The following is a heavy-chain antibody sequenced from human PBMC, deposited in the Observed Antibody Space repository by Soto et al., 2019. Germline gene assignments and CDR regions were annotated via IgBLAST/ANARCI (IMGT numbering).Heavy chain of an antibody. D-gene: IGHD2-21*01. Sequence: ASVKVSCKASGYSFTGYYMHWVRQAPGQGLEWMGWINPNSGGTNYAQKFQGWVTMTRDTSISTAYMELSRLRSDDTAVYYCARGEGGPRWGSIDYWGQGTLVTVSS. CDR2: INPNSGGT. CDR3: ARGEGGPRWGSIDY. J-gene: IGHJ4*02. CDR1: GYSFTGYY. V-gene: IGHV1-2*04.